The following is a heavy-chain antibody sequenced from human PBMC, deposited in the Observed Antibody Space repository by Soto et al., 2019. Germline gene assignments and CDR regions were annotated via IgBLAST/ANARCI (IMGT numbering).Heavy chain of an antibody. V-gene: IGHV1-69*13. D-gene: IGHD2-15*01. J-gene: IGHJ6*02. CDR3: ARDGSGYCSGGSCYPTTNYYYYYGMDV. CDR2: IIPIFVTA. CDR1: GGTFSSYA. Sequence: SVKVSCKASGGTFSSYAISWVRQAPGQGLEWMGGIIPIFVTANYAQKFQGRVTITADESTSTAYMELSSLRSEDTAVYYCARDGSGYCSGGSCYPTTNYYYYYGMDVWGQGTTVTVSS.